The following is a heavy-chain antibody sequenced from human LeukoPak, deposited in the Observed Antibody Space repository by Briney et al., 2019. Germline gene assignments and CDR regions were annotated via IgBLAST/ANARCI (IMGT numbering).Heavy chain of an antibody. CDR2: ILPGGKES. Sequence: GGSLRLSCVVSGYSFSTNMMTWVRQARGKGLEWVATILPGGKESYRVESVKGRFTVSRDNAKNLLFLQMNSLRVDDTAVYYCMGAHGYWGQGTLVTVSS. V-gene: IGHV3-7*01. CDR3: MGAHGY. CDR1: GYSFSTNM. J-gene: IGHJ4*02.